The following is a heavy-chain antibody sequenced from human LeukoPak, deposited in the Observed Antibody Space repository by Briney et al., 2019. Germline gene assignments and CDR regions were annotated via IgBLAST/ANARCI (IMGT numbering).Heavy chain of an antibody. D-gene: IGHD5-18*01. V-gene: IGHV1-69*06. Sequence: SVKVSCKASGGTFSSYAISWVRQAPGQGLEWMGGIIPIFGTANYAQKFQGRVTITADKSTSTAYMELSSLRSEDTAVYYCASSGYSSSRGVRGNSYGMDVWGKGTTVTVSS. CDR3: ASSGYSSSRGVRGNSYGMDV. J-gene: IGHJ6*04. CDR1: GGTFSSYA. CDR2: IIPIFGTA.